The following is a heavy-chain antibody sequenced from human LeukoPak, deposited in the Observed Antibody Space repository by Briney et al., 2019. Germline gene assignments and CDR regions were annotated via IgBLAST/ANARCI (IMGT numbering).Heavy chain of an antibody. V-gene: IGHV4-59*08. Sequence: SETLSLTCTASGGSISGYYWSWIRQPPGKGREWIGYIFYSGTTNYNPSLKSRVAISVDTSKNQFSLNVNSVTAADTAVYYCASGLYGYYFDCWGQGTLVTVSS. J-gene: IGHJ4*02. CDR1: GGSISGYY. CDR3: ASGLYGYYFDC. CDR2: IFYSGTT. D-gene: IGHD3/OR15-3a*01.